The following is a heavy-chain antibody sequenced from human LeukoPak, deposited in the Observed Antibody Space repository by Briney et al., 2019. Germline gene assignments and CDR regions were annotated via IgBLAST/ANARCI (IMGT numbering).Heavy chain of an antibody. D-gene: IGHD2-2*01. CDR1: GGSFSGYY. V-gene: IGHV4-34*01. CDR3: ARMAGYCSGTSCVYYYGMDV. Sequence: SETLSLTCAVYGGSFSGYYWSWIRQPPGKGLEWIGEINHSGSTNYNPSLKSRVTISVDTSKNQFSLKLSSVTAADTAVYYCARMAGYCSGTSCVYYYGMDVWGQGTTVTVSS. CDR2: INHSGST. J-gene: IGHJ6*02.